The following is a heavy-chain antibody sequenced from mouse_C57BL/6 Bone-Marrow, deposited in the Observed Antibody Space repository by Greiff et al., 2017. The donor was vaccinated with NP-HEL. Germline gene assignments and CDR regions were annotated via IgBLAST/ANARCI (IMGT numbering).Heavy chain of an antibody. CDR2: ISSGGSYT. CDR3: AKLRGAWFAY. J-gene: IGHJ3*01. V-gene: IGHV5-6*01. CDR1: GFTFSSYG. Sequence: EVQGVESGGDLVKPGGFLKLSCAASGFTFSSYGMSWVRQTPDKRLEWVATISSGGSYTYYPDSVKGRFTISRDNAKNTLYLQMSSLKSEDTAMYYCAKLRGAWFAYWGQGTLVTVSA. D-gene: IGHD1-1*01.